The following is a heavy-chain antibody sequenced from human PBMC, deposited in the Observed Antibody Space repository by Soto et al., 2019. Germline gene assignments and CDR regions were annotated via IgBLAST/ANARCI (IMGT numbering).Heavy chain of an antibody. V-gene: IGHV3-21*01. CDR2: ISSSSSYI. D-gene: IGHD6-13*01. CDR3: ARDLPYFPGYSSSQRDYFDY. J-gene: IGHJ4*02. Sequence: GSLRLSCAASGFTFSSYSMNWVRQAPGKGLEWVSSISSSSSYIYYADSVKGRFTISRDNAKNSLYLQMNSLRAEDTAVYYCARDLPYFPGYSSSQRDYFDYWGQGTLVTVSS. CDR1: GFTFSSYS.